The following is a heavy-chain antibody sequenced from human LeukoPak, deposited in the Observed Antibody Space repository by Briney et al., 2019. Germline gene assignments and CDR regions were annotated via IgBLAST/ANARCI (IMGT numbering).Heavy chain of an antibody. CDR1: GGSISSYY. D-gene: IGHD3-10*01. V-gene: IGHV4-4*07. CDR2: IYTSGST. CDR3: ARMYGSGKRRYYYYGMDV. J-gene: IGHJ6*02. Sequence: PSETLSLTCTVSGGSISSYYWSWIRQPAGKGLEWIGRIYTSGSTNYNPSLKSRVTMSVDTSKNQFSLKLSSVTAADTAVYYCARMYGSGKRRYYYYGMDVWGQGTTVTVSS.